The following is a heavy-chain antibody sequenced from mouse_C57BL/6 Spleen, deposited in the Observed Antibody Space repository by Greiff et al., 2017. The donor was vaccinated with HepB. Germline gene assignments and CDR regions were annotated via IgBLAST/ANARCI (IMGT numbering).Heavy chain of an antibody. V-gene: IGHV1-82*01. Sequence: VQLQQSGPELVKPGASVKISCKASGYAFSSSWMNWVKQRPGKGLEWIGRIYPGDGDTNYNGKFKGKATLTADKSSSTAYMQLSSLTSEDSAVYFCARGLHYYGSSYIDYWGQGTTLTVSS. CDR1: GYAFSSSW. D-gene: IGHD1-1*01. CDR3: ARGLHYYGSSYIDY. CDR2: IYPGDGDT. J-gene: IGHJ2*01.